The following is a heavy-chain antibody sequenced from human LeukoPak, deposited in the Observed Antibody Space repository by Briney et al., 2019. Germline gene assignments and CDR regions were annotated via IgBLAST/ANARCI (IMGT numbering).Heavy chain of an antibody. D-gene: IGHD3-3*01. Sequence: PGGSLRLSCAASGFTFNSYGMSWVRQAPGKGLEWVSAISGSGDRTYYADSVKGRFTISRDNSQNTVSLQVNNLRTEDTAPYYCAKTSLSDASGHYYYMDVWGKGTTVTVSS. CDR3: AKTSLSDASGHYYYMDV. CDR2: ISGSGDRT. CDR1: GFTFNSYG. V-gene: IGHV3-23*01. J-gene: IGHJ6*03.